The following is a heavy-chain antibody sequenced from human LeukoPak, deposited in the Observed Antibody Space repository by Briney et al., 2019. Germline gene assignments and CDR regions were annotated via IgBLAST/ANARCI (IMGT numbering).Heavy chain of an antibody. CDR3: ARVPRGTYYDFWSGYTLPWFDP. Sequence: SETLSLTCAVYGGSFSGYYWSWIRQPPGKGLEWIGEINHSGSTNYNPSLKSRVTISVDTSKNQFSLKLSSVTAADTAVYYCARVPRGTYYDFWSGYTLPWFDPWGQGTLVTVSS. V-gene: IGHV4-34*01. D-gene: IGHD3-3*01. CDR2: INHSGST. J-gene: IGHJ5*02. CDR1: GGSFSGYY.